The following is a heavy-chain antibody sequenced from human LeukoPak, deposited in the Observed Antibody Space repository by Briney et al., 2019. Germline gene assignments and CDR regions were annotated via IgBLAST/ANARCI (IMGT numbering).Heavy chain of an antibody. V-gene: IGHV1-18*01. Sequence: ASVKVSCKASGYTFTSYGISWVRQAPGQGLEWIGWISAYNGNTNYAQNLQGRVTMTTDKSTSTAYMELRSLRSEDTARYYSAREIGPRQLHLWGSAFDYWGQGTLVTVSS. CDR2: ISAYNGNT. D-gene: IGHD5-18*01. J-gene: IGHJ4*02. CDR3: AREIGPRQLHLWGSAFDY. CDR1: GYTFTSYG.